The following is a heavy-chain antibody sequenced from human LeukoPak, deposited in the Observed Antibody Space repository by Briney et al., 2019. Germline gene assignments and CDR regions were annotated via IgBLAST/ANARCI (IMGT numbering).Heavy chain of an antibody. J-gene: IGHJ4*02. CDR3: ARGLRHQLAKY. CDR1: GGSISSGSFY. D-gene: IGHD2-2*01. CDR2: IYSSGNT. Sequence: PSETLSLTCTVSGGSISSGSFYWSWLPQPAGKGLEWIVRIYSSGNTNYNPSLKSRVTISVDTSKNQFSLRLSSVTAADTAVYYCARGLRHQLAKYWGQGTLVTVSS. V-gene: IGHV4-61*02.